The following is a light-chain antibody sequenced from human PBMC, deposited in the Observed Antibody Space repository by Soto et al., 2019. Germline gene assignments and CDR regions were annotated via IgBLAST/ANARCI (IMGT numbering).Light chain of an antibody. CDR3: QSYDTSLSEV. CDR1: SSNIGAGYD. Sequence: QSVLTQPPSVSGAPGQRVTISCTGNSSNIGAGYDVHWYQQLPGTAPKLLIYGNNNRPSGVPDRFFGSKSGTSASLAITGLQAEDEADYYCQSYDTSLSEVFGGGTKLTVL. J-gene: IGLJ3*02. CDR2: GNN. V-gene: IGLV1-40*01.